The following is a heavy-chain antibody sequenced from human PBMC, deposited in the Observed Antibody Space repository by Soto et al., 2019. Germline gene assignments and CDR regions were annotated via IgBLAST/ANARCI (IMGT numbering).Heavy chain of an antibody. V-gene: IGHV3-74*01. D-gene: IGHD3-10*01. CDR1: EFTFSGRS. J-gene: IGHJ6*03. CDR3: ARGWFGPDV. Sequence: EVQLVESGGGLVQPGGSLRLSCAASEFTFSGRSVHWVRQAPGKGLVWVSGIDKVGTDSTYADSVKGRFTSSRDNAKNTVYLQMNSLGVEGTAVYYCARGWFGPDVWGKGTRVTVSS. CDR2: IDKVGTDS.